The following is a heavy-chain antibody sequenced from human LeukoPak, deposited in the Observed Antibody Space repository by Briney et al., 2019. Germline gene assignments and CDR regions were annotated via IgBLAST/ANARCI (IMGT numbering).Heavy chain of an antibody. V-gene: IGHV3-9*01. CDR3: AKSAKVTATRGYYYYYGMDV. Sequence: GGSLRLSCAASGFTFDDYAMHWVRQAPGKGLERVSGISWNSGSTGYADSVKGRFTISRDNAKNSLYLQMNSLRAEDTALYYCAKSAKVTATRGYYYYYGMDVWGQGTTVTVSS. J-gene: IGHJ6*02. CDR2: ISWNSGST. D-gene: IGHD2-21*02. CDR1: GFTFDDYA.